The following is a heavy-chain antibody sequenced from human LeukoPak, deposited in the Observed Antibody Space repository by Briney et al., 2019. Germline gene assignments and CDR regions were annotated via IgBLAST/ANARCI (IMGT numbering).Heavy chain of an antibody. D-gene: IGHD6-6*01. J-gene: IGHJ4*02. CDR2: INHSGST. Sequence: SETLSLTCAVYGGSFSGYYWSWIRQPPGKGLEWIGEINHSGSTNYNPSLKSRVTISVDTSKNQFSLKPSSVTAADTAVYYCARAARQYYFDYWGQGTLVTVSS. CDR3: ARAARQYYFDY. V-gene: IGHV4-34*01. CDR1: GGSFSGYY.